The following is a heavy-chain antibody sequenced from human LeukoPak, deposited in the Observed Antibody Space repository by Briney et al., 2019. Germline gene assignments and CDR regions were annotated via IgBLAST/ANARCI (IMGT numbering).Heavy chain of an antibody. D-gene: IGHD2-2*01. Sequence: GASVKVSCKASGYTFTGHSMHWVRQAPGQGLEWMGWINPHSGGTNYAQKFQGRVSMTRDTSISTVYIELSRLRSDDTAVYYCARDKSQLSDWGQGTLVTVSS. CDR2: INPHSGGT. V-gene: IGHV1-2*02. CDR3: ARDKSQLSD. CDR1: GYTFTGHS. J-gene: IGHJ4*02.